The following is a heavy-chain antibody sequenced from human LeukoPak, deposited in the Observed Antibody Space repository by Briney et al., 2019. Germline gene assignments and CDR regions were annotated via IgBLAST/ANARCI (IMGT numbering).Heavy chain of an antibody. Sequence: GGSLRLSCAASGFTFSSYAMSWVRQAPGKGLEWVSAISGSGGSTYYADSVKGRFTISRDNSKNTLYLQMNSLGAEDTAVYYCAKGPSSSWTNDYWGQGTLVTVSS. CDR2: ISGSGGST. CDR1: GFTFSSYA. J-gene: IGHJ4*02. CDR3: AKGPSSSWTNDY. D-gene: IGHD6-13*01. V-gene: IGHV3-23*01.